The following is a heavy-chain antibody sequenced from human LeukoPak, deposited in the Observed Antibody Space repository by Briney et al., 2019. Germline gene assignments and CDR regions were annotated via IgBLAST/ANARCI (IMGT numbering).Heavy chain of an antibody. Sequence: GGSLRLSCAASGFTFSSYSMNWVRQAPGKGLEWVSSISSSSSYIYYADSVKGRFTISRDNSKNTLYLQMNSLRAEDTAVYYCAHSGPLRFLDYWGQGTLVTVSS. V-gene: IGHV3-21*04. CDR1: GFTFSSYS. J-gene: IGHJ4*02. D-gene: IGHD3-3*01. CDR3: AHSGPLRFLDY. CDR2: ISSSSSYI.